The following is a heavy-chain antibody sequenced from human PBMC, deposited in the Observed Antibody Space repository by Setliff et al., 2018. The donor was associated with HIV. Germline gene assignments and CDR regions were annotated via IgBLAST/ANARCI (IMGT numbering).Heavy chain of an antibody. D-gene: IGHD5-18*01. CDR3: ARLLDVDTDMVTGYYFDS. J-gene: IGHJ4*02. Sequence: PSETLSLTCTVSGSSISSHYWGWIRQPPGKGLDWIGYVYYSGSTNYNPSLKSRVTISVDTSKNQFSLKLSSVTAADTAVYYCARLLDVDTDMVTGYYFDSWGQGTLVTVSS. V-gene: IGHV4-59*11. CDR1: GSSISSHY. CDR2: VYYSGST.